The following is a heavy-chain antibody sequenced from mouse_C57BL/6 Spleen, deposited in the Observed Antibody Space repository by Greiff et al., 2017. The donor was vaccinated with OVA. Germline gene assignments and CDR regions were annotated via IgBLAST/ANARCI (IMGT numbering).Heavy chain of an antibody. CDR3: ARTGTSAMDY. CDR2: IWSDGST. CDR1: GFSFTSYG. D-gene: IGHD4-1*01. V-gene: IGHV2-6*03. J-gene: IGHJ4*01. Sequence: VMLEESGPGLVAPSQSLSITCTVSGFSFTSYGVHWVRRPPGKGLEWLVVIWSDGSTTYNSALNSSLSISKDNSKGQVFLKMSSLQTDDTAMYYCARTGTSAMDYWGQGTSVTVSS.